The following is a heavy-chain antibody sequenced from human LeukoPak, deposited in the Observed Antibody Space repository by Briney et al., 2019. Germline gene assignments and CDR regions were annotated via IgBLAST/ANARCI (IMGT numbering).Heavy chain of an antibody. CDR2: ISSSSNYI. D-gene: IGHD6-19*01. V-gene: IGHV3-21*01. J-gene: IGHJ4*02. CDR3: AQWTSSGWFIDY. Sequence: GGSLRLSCAASGFTFSSYSMNWVRQAPGKGLEWVSSISSSSNYIYYADSLKGRFTISRDNAKNSLYLQMNSLRAEDTAVYYCAQWTSSGWFIDYWGQGTLVTVSS. CDR1: GFTFSSYS.